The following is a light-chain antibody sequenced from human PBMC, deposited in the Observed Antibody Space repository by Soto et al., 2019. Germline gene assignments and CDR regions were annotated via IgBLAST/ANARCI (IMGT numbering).Light chain of an antibody. CDR2: DAS. CDR1: QGIGTY. V-gene: IGKV1-9*01. Sequence: QLTQPPSSLSASVGDSVTITCRASQGIGTYLAWYQQKPGKAPNLLIYDASTLQTGVPPRFSGSGSGTDFTLTISGLQPEDFATYYCQQLNGYPVLTFGGGTNVDIK. J-gene: IGKJ4*01. CDR3: QQLNGYPVLT.